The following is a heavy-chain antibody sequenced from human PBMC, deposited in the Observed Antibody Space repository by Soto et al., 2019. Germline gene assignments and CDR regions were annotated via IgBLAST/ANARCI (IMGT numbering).Heavy chain of an antibody. CDR2: IWYDGSNK. V-gene: IGHV3-33*01. Sequence: QVQLVESGGGVVQPGRSLRLSCAASGFTFSSYGMHWVRQAPGKGLEWVAVIWYDGSNKYYADSVKGRFTISRDNSKNTLYLQMNSLRAEDTAVDYCARADYNCWSGYYYYGMDVWGQGTTVTVSS. D-gene: IGHD3-3*01. CDR3: ARADYNCWSGYYYYGMDV. J-gene: IGHJ6*02. CDR1: GFTFSSYG.